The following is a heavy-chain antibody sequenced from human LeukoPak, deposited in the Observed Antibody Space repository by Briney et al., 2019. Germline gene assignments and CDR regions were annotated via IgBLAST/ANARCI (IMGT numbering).Heavy chain of an antibody. V-gene: IGHV4-61*02. CDR1: GGTISSGSDY. D-gene: IGHD1-26*01. CDR3: ARLNSGSYWGGFDY. Sequence: SETLSLTCTVSGGTISSGSDYWSWIRQPPGKRLEWIGRISATGSTNSNPSLKSRVTISVDTSQSQFSLKLTSVTAADTAVYFPARLNSGSYWGGFDYWGQGTLVTVSS. J-gene: IGHJ4*02. CDR2: ISATGST.